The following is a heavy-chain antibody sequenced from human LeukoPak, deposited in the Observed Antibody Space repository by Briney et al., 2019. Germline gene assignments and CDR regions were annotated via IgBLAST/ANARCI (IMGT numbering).Heavy chain of an antibody. Sequence: ASVKVSCKASGYTFTSYGINWVRQAPGQGLEWMGWISAYNGNTNYAQKFQGRVTITADESTSTAYMELSSLRSEDTAVYYCARGPGIAAAGGLSGYYFDYWGQGTLVTVSS. CDR3: ARGPGIAAAGGLSGYYFDY. J-gene: IGHJ4*02. D-gene: IGHD6-13*01. V-gene: IGHV1-18*01. CDR1: GYTFTSYG. CDR2: ISAYNGNT.